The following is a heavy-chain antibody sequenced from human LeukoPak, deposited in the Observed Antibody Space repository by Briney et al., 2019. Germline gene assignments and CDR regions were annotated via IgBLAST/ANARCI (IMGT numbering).Heavy chain of an antibody. D-gene: IGHD2-15*01. CDR2: ISSSSSYT. V-gene: IGHV3-11*06. J-gene: IGHJ4*02. Sequence: PGGSLRLSCAASGFTFSDYYMSWIRQAPGKGLEWVSHISSSSSYTNYADSVKGRFTISRDNAKNSLYLQMNSLRAEDTAVYYCASRLGDCSGGSCYVDYFDYWGQGTLVTVSS. CDR1: GFTFSDYY. CDR3: ASRLGDCSGGSCYVDYFDY.